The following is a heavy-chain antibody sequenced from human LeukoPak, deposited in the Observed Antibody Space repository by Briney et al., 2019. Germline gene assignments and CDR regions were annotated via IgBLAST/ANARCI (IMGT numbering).Heavy chain of an antibody. CDR2: ISSNGGST. V-gene: IGHV3-64*01. D-gene: IGHD3-16*01. J-gene: IGHJ3*02. CDR1: GFTFSNYA. CDR3: ARETRRGDAFDI. Sequence: PGGSLRLSCAASGFTFSNYAMHWVRQAPGKRLEYVSAISSNGGSTYYANSVKGRFTISRDKSKNTVYLKMGSLRAEDMAVDYCARETRRGDAFDIWGQGTMVTVSS.